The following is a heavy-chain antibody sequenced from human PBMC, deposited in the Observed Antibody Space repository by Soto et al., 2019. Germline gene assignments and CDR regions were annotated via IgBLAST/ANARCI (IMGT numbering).Heavy chain of an antibody. Sequence: PSETLSLTCAVYGGSFSGYYWSWIRQPPGKGLEWIGEINHSGSTNYNPSLKSRVTISVDTSKNQFSLKLSSVTAADTAVYYCARGGYYIAYCGGDCYLSYFDYWGQGTLVT. CDR3: ARGGYYIAYCGGDCYLSYFDY. J-gene: IGHJ4*02. CDR1: GGSFSGYY. V-gene: IGHV4-34*01. CDR2: INHSGST. D-gene: IGHD2-21*01.